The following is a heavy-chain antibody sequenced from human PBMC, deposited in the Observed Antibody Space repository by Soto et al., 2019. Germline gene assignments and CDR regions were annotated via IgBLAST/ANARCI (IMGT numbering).Heavy chain of an antibody. CDR3: ARDGYDSSGDSEYFQY. CDR1: GFTFSTYE. CDR2: ISSSGSSI. J-gene: IGHJ1*01. V-gene: IGHV3-48*03. Sequence: ESGGGLVQPGGSLRLSCASSGFTFSTYEMNWVRQAPGKGLEWISYISSSGSSIYYADSVKGRFTISRDNAWNSLQLQMNSLRVEDTAGYYCARDGYDSSGDSEYFQYWGQGTLVTVSS. D-gene: IGHD3-22*01.